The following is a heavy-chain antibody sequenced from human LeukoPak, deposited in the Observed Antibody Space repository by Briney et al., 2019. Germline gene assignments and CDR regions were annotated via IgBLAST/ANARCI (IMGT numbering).Heavy chain of an antibody. CDR2: ISYDGSNK. CDR3: ASGSSGSYYIPWFDP. V-gene: IGHV3-30*04. D-gene: IGHD3-10*01. CDR1: GFTFSDYD. Sequence: GRSLRLPCAASGFTFSDYDMHWVRQAPGKGLEWVAVISYDGSNKYYADSVKGRFTISRDNSKNTLYLQMNSLRAEDTAVYYCASGSSGSYYIPWFDPWGQGTLVTVSS. J-gene: IGHJ5*02.